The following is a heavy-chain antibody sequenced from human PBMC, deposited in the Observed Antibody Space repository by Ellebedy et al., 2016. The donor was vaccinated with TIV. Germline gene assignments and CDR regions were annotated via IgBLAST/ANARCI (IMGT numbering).Heavy chain of an antibody. V-gene: IGHV3-74*01. CDR3: ARGDPYGSGSPYYYYGMDV. CDR1: GFTFSSYW. Sequence: GGSLRLSCAASGFTFSSYWMHWVRQAPGKGLVWVSRINSDGSSTSYPDSVKGRFTISRDNAKNTLYLQMNSLRAEDTAVYYCARGDPYGSGSPYYYYGMDVWGQGTTVTVSS. J-gene: IGHJ6*02. CDR2: INSDGSST. D-gene: IGHD3-10*01.